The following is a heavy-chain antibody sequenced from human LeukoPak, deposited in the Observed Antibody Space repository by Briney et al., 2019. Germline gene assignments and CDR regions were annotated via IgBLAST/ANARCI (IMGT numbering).Heavy chain of an antibody. Sequence: SETLSLTCTVSGGSISSYYWSWIRQPPGKGLEWLGYIYYSGSTNYNPSLKSRVTISVDTSKNQFSLKLSSVTAADTAVYYCAREGTAYYYDSSGYLNWFDPWGQGTLVTVSS. J-gene: IGHJ5*02. CDR3: AREGTAYYYDSSGYLNWFDP. CDR1: GGSISSYY. D-gene: IGHD3-22*01. CDR2: IYYSGST. V-gene: IGHV4-59*01.